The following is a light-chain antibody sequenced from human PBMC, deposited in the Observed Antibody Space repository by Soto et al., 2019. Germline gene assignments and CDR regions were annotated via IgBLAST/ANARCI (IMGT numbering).Light chain of an antibody. CDR3: SSYASSNTYV. CDR2: EVS. Sequence: QSVLTQPASVSGSPGQSITISCTGTSSDVGAYKYVSWYQQHPGKAPKLLIYEVSYRPSGVSNRFSGSKSGNTASLTISGLQADDEADYYCSSYASSNTYVFGTGTKVTGL. J-gene: IGLJ1*01. CDR1: SSDVGAYKY. V-gene: IGLV2-14*01.